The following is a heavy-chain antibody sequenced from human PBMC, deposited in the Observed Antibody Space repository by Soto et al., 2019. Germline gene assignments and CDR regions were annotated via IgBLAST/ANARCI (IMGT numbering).Heavy chain of an antibody. Sequence: QVQLVESGGGLVKPGGSLRLSCATSGFTVSDYYMSWIRQAPGQGLEYVSYITSSGTTIYYEDSVKGRFTISRDNAKNSLVLQMNSLRVEDTAVYFCARDRSGSWYGRGYHYYGMDVWGQGTTVTVSS. J-gene: IGHJ6*02. CDR3: ARDRSGSWYGRGYHYYGMDV. CDR2: ITSSGTTI. D-gene: IGHD6-13*01. V-gene: IGHV3-11*01. CDR1: GFTVSDYY.